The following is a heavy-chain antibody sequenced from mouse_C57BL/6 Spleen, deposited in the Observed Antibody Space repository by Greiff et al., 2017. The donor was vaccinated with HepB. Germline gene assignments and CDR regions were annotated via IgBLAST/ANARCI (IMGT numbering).Heavy chain of an antibody. V-gene: IGHV14-1*01. CDR1: GFNIKDYY. CDR3: TTGYYGSSYDWYFDV. D-gene: IGHD1-1*01. J-gene: IGHJ1*03. CDR2: IDPEDGDT. Sequence: EVQLQQSGAELVRPGASVKLSCTASGFNIKDYYMHWVKQRPEQGLEWIGRIDPEDGDTEYAPKFQGKATMTADTSSNTAYLQLSSLTSEDTAVYYCTTGYYGSSYDWYFDVWGTVTTVTVSS.